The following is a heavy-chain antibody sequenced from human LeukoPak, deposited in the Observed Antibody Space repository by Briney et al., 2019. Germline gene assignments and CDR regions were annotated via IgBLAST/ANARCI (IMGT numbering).Heavy chain of an antibody. CDR1: GYTFTSYG. J-gene: IGHJ5*02. D-gene: IGHD3-3*01. CDR3: ARGPTYYDFWSGYSSVRFDP. Sequence: ASVKVSCKASGYTFTSYGISWVRQAPGQGLEWMGWISAYNGNTNYAQKLQGRVTMTTDTSTSTAYMELRSLRSDDTAVYYCARGPTYYDFWSGYSSVRFDPWGQGTLVTVSS. CDR2: ISAYNGNT. V-gene: IGHV1-18*01.